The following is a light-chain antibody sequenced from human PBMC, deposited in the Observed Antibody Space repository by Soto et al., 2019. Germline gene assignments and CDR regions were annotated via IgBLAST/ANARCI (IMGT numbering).Light chain of an antibody. CDR1: QSVSSY. V-gene: IGKV3-11*01. J-gene: IGKJ1*01. CDR2: DAS. Sequence: EIVLTQSPATLSLYPGERATLSCRASQSVSSYLAWYQQKPGQAPRLLIYDASNRATGIPARFSGSGSGTDFTLTISSREPEDFAGYYCQQRSNWPRTFGQGTKVEIK. CDR3: QQRSNWPRT.